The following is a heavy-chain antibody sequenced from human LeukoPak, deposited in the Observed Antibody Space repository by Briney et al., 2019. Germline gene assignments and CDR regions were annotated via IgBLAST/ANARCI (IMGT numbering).Heavy chain of an antibody. J-gene: IGHJ5*02. Sequence: SETLSLTCTVSGGSISSYYWSWIRQPPGKGLEWIGYIYYSGSTNYNPSHKSRVTISVDTSKNQFSLKLSSVTAADTAVYYCARSLYGGNSVGWFDPWGQGTLVTVSS. CDR3: ARSLYGGNSVGWFDP. V-gene: IGHV4-59*01. D-gene: IGHD4-23*01. CDR1: GGSISSYY. CDR2: IYYSGST.